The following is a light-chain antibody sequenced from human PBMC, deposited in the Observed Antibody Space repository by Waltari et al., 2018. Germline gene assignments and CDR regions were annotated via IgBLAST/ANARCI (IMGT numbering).Light chain of an antibody. CDR3: QKSRSWTPHT. V-gene: IGKV3-11*01. Sequence: EIVLTQSPATLSLSPGETATLSCRASQSVGTYLAWYQQKPGQAPRLHIYDASNRATGIPARFRGSGSGTDFTLTISSLEAEDFAVYYCQKSRSWTPHTFGQGARLEIK. J-gene: IGKJ2*01. CDR1: QSVGTY. CDR2: DAS.